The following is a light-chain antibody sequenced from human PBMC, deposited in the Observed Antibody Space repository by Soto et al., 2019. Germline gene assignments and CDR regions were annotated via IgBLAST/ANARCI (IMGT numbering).Light chain of an antibody. CDR1: QSVSSN. CDR2: GAS. V-gene: IGKV3-15*01. J-gene: IGKJ2*02. CDR3: QQYDNWPPCT. Sequence: EIVMTQSPVTLSVSPGERATLSCRASQSVSSNLAWYQQKPGQAPRLLIYGASTRATGIPARFSGSGSGTEFTLTISSLQYEDFAVYYCQQYDNWPPCTFGHGTKLEI.